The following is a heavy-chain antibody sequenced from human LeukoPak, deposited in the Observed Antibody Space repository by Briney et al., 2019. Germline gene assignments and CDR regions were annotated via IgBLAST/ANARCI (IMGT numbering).Heavy chain of an antibody. CDR3: ARDETPHDYGELRGAFDI. V-gene: IGHV3-48*01. D-gene: IGHD4-17*01. CDR2: ISSSSSTI. Sequence: PGGSLRLSCAASGFTFSSYEMNWVRQAPGKGLEWVSYISSSSSTIYYADSVKGRFTISRDNAKNSLYLQMNSLRAEDTAVYYCARDETPHDYGELRGAFDIWGQGTMVTVSS. CDR1: GFTFSSYE. J-gene: IGHJ3*02.